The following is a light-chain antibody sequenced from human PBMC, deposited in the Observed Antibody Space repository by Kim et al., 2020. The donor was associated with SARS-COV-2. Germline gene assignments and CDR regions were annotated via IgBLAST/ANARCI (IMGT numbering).Light chain of an antibody. V-gene: IGKV1-5*03. CDR3: QQHHTYPLT. CDR1: QSISSW. CDR2: YIS. J-gene: IGKJ2*01. Sequence: DIQMTQSPSTLSASVGDRVTITCRASQSISSWLAWYQQKPGKAPKLLIYYISTLESGVPSRFSGSGFGTEFTLTISSLQRDDLATYYCQQHHTYPLTFGQGTKLEI.